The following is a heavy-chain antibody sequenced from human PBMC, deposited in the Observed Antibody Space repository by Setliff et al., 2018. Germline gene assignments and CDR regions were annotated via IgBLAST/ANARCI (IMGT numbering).Heavy chain of an antibody. CDR3: GRGSFVGATIGYDY. D-gene: IGHD1-26*01. V-gene: IGHV3-23*01. J-gene: IGHJ4*02. Sequence: PGGSLRLSCAASGFTFSSYAMNWVRQAPGKGLEWVSSISSSGGTTYDADSVKGRFTISRDNSKNTLYPQMNSLRAEDTAVYYCGRGSFVGATIGYDYWGQGTLVTVSS. CDR1: GFTFSSYA. CDR2: ISSSGGTT.